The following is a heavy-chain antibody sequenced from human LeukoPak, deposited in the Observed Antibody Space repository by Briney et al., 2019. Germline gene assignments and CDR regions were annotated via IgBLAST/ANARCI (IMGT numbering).Heavy chain of an antibody. Sequence: SQTLSLTCTVSGGSISSGSYYWSWIRQPAGKGLEWIGRIYTSGSTNYNPSLKSRVTISVDTSKNQFSLKLSSVTAADTAVYYCASGPKPWYFDLWGRGTLVTVSS. CDR1: GGSISSGSYY. CDR2: IYTSGST. CDR3: ASGPKPWYFDL. J-gene: IGHJ2*01. V-gene: IGHV4-61*02.